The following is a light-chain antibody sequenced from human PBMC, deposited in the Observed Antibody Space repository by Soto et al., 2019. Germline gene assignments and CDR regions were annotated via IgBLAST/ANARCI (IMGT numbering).Light chain of an antibody. Sequence: EFVLTQSPGTLSLSPGERTTLSCRASQTVRNNYLAWYQQKPGQAPRFVIYGASTRASGIPDRFSGGGSGTDFTLTISRLEPEDFAVYYCQQFGSYPLTFGGGTKVDIK. V-gene: IGKV3-20*01. CDR2: GAS. CDR3: QQFGSYPLT. J-gene: IGKJ4*01. CDR1: QTVRNNY.